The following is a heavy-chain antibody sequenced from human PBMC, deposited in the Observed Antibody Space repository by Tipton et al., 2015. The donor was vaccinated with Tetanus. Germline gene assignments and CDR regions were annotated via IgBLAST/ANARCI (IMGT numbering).Heavy chain of an antibody. Sequence: TLSLTCSVSGGSINPYYWSWIRQPPGKGLEWIGNIYSSGSTYYNPSLKSRVTISVDTSRNQFSLRLTSVTAADTAVYYCARRGPDWYFDLWGRGTLVTVSS. V-gene: IGHV4-59*12. CDR1: GGSINPYY. J-gene: IGHJ2*01. CDR2: IYSSGST. CDR3: ARRGPDWYFDL.